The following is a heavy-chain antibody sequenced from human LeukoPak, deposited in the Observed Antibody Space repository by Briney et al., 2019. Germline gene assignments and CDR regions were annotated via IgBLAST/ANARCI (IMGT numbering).Heavy chain of an antibody. Sequence: PGGALGLSCAASGFTFSSYWIQWVRQAPGKGLVWVSRINSDGSSTSHADSEKRRSTISRDNVKNALFLQMNSLRAEDTAVYYCARESYSGPYLDYWGQGTLVTVSS. CDR1: GFTFSSYW. D-gene: IGHD1-26*01. CDR3: ARESYSGPYLDY. CDR2: INSDGSST. J-gene: IGHJ4*02. V-gene: IGHV3-74*01.